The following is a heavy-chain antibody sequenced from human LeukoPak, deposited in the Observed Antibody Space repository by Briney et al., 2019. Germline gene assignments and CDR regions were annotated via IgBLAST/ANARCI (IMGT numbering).Heavy chain of an antibody. CDR2: IYPGDSDT. Sequence: GESLKISCQGSGYSFSSYWIGWVRQMPGKGLEWMGIIYPGDSDTKYSPSFQGQVTTSADKSISTAYLQWSSLKASDTAMYYCARLSGYESPYDYWGQGTLVTVSS. D-gene: IGHD5-18*01. CDR3: ARLSGYESPYDY. CDR1: GYSFSSYW. J-gene: IGHJ4*02. V-gene: IGHV5-51*01.